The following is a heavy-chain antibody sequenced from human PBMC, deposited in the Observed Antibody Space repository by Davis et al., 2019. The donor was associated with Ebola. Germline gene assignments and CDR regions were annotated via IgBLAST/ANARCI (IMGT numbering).Heavy chain of an antibody. Sequence: ASVKVSCKASGYTFTGYYMHWVRQAPGQGLEWMGWINPNSGGTNYAQKFQGWVTMTRDTSISTAYLQWSSLKASDTAMYYCAGTTYYYYGMDVWGQGTTVTVSS. V-gene: IGHV1-2*04. CDR2: INPNSGGT. J-gene: IGHJ6*02. D-gene: IGHD1-14*01. CDR3: AGTTYYYYGMDV. CDR1: GYTFTGYY.